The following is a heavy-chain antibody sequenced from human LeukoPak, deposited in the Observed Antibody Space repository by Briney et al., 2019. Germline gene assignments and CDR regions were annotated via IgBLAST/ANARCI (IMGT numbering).Heavy chain of an antibody. V-gene: IGHV3-23*01. J-gene: IGHJ4*02. Sequence: PGGSLRLSCAASGFTLNNYAVSWVRQAPGKGLEWVSIINNSGGSTYYADSVKGRFTISRDLSKNTLYLQMNSLRAEDTALYYCARKYSGTNPFDYWGQGTLVTVSS. D-gene: IGHD1-26*01. CDR1: GFTLNNYA. CDR3: ARKYSGTNPFDY. CDR2: INNSGGST.